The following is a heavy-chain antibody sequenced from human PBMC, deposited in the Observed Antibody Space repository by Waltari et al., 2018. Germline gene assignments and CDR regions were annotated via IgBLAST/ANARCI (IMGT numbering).Heavy chain of an antibody. CDR3: ARTNYYGSGTPNWFDP. CDR1: GGSISSGYYY. J-gene: IGHJ5*02. D-gene: IGHD3-10*01. Sequence: QVQLQESGPGLVKPSQTLSLTCTVSGGSISSGYYYWRWIRQPPGKGLEWIGYIDYSGSTYYNPSLKSRVTISVDTSKNQFSLKLSSVTAADTAVYYCARTNYYGSGTPNWFDPWGQGTLVTVSS. V-gene: IGHV4-30-4*08. CDR2: IDYSGST.